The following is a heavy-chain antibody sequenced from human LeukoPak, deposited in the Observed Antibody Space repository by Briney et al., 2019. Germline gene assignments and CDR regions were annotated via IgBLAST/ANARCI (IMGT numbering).Heavy chain of an antibody. CDR2: IRYDGSNK. Sequence: GGSLRLSCAASGFTFSSYSMNWVRQAPGKGLEWVAFIRYDGSNKYYADSVKGRFTISRDNSKNTLYLQMNSLRAEDTAVYYCAKKGTIGGEYYFDYWGQGTLVTVSS. D-gene: IGHD1-26*01. V-gene: IGHV3-30*02. CDR3: AKKGTIGGEYYFDY. J-gene: IGHJ4*02. CDR1: GFTFSSYS.